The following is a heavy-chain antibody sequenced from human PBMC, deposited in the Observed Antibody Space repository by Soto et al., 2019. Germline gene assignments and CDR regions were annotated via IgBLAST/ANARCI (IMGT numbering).Heavy chain of an antibody. CDR1: GFTFGDHG. Sequence: EVQLLESGGGLIHPGGSLRLSCVGSGFTFGDHGMSWVRQAPGKGLEWVSGITWAGSDYYAESVRGRFLVSRDSSKNTLYVQMNSLRAEDTDIYYCAKDKTSSTYDGLDVWGQGTPVTVTS. J-gene: IGHJ6*02. CDR3: AKDKTSSTYDGLDV. V-gene: IGHV3-23*01. CDR2: ITWAGSD.